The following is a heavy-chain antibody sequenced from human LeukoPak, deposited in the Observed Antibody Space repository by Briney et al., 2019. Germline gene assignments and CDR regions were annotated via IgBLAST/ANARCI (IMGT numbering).Heavy chain of an antibody. CDR3: ARGDILTGYAY. Sequence: EWVANIKQDGSEKYYVDSVKGRFTISRDNAKNSLYLQMNSLRVEDTAVYYCARGDILTGYAYWGQGTLVTVSS. CDR2: IKQDGSEK. J-gene: IGHJ4*02. V-gene: IGHV3-7*03. D-gene: IGHD3-9*01.